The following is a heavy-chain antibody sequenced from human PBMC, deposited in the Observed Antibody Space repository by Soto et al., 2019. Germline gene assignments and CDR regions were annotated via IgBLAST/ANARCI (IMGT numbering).Heavy chain of an antibody. D-gene: IGHD3-22*01. V-gene: IGHV3-23*01. J-gene: IGHJ4*02. Sequence: GGSLRLSCAASGFTFSSYAMSWVRQAPGKGLEWVSAISGSGGSTYYADSVKGRFTISRDSSKNTLYLQMNSLRAEDTAVYYCAKDTYDSSQGFDYWGQGTLVTVSS. CDR2: ISGSGGST. CDR1: GFTFSSYA. CDR3: AKDTYDSSQGFDY.